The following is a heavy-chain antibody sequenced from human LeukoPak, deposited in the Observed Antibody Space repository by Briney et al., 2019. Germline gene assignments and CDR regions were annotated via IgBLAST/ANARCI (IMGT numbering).Heavy chain of an antibody. J-gene: IGHJ4*02. CDR3: ARIDRAVAGTIDY. CDR1: GGSISSYF. CDR2: VYYSGST. Sequence: SETLSLTCTVSGGSISSYFWSWIRQPPGKGLEWIGYVYYSGSTNYNPSLKRRATMSVDTSKNQFSLKLSSVTAADTAVYYCARIDRAVAGTIDYWGQGTLVTVSS. V-gene: IGHV4-59*08. D-gene: IGHD6-19*01.